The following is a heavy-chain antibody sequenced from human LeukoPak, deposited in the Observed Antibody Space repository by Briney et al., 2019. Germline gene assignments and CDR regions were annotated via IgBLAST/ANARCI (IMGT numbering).Heavy chain of an antibody. V-gene: IGHV3-7*01. CDR3: VREGLGPSFSAWFDP. D-gene: IGHD3/OR15-3a*01. CDR1: GFTFSSYW. Sequence: GGSLRLSCAASGFTFSSYWMSWVRQAPGKGLEWVANIKQDGSEKYYVDSVKGRFTISRDNAKNSLYLQMNSLRAEDTAVYYCVREGLGPSFSAWFDPWGQGTLVTVSS. CDR2: IKQDGSEK. J-gene: IGHJ5*02.